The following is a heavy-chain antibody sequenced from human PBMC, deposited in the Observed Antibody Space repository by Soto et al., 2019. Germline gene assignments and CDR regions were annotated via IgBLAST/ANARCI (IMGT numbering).Heavy chain of an antibody. CDR2: IIPIFGTA. CDR1: GGTFSSYA. CDR3: ALSPPPSIYSSSSSSGWFDP. D-gene: IGHD6-6*01. J-gene: IGHJ5*02. Sequence: QVQLVQSGAEVKKPGSSVKVSCKASGGTFSSYAISWVRQAPGQGLEWMGGIIPIFGTANYAQKFQGRVTITADESTSTAYMELSSPRSEDTAVYYCALSPPPSIYSSSSSSGWFDPWGQGTLVTVSS. V-gene: IGHV1-69*01.